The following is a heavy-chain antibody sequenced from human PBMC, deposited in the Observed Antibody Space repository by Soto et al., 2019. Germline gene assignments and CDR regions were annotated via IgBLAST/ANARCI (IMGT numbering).Heavy chain of an antibody. CDR1: EGTFNSYA. CDR3: ASGASRWYPYFFDS. Sequence: QAQVVKSGAEVRKPGSSVKLACKASEGTFNSYAIAWVRQAPGQGLEWMGGIIPYYNTINYAQKFQDRVTITADDSTNPVYMELSSLRSYDTAVYFCASGASRWYPYFFDSWAQGTRVTVSS. V-gene: IGHV1-69*01. D-gene: IGHD6-13*01. CDR2: IIPYYNTI. J-gene: IGHJ4*02.